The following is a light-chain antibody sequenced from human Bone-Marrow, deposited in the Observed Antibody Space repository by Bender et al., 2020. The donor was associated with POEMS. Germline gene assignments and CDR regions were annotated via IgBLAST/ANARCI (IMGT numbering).Light chain of an antibody. CDR1: SSDVGAYNL. Sequence: QSALTQPASVSGSPGQSITISCTGASSDVGAYNLVSWFQQHPGKAPELMIYEVNKRPSGVSNRFSGSKSGNTASLTISGLQAEDEADFYCCSYADFSSLAFGGGTKLTVL. CDR3: CSYADFSSLA. V-gene: IGLV2-23*02. J-gene: IGLJ3*02. CDR2: EVN.